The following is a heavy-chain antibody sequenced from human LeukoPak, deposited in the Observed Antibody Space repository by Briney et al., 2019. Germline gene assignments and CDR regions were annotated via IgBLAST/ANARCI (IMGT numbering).Heavy chain of an antibody. CDR1: GDSVSSNRAA. V-gene: IGHV6-1*01. J-gene: IGHJ4*02. CDR2: TYYRSKWFN. CDR3: VSDTGSTGGYFDY. D-gene: IGHD2-8*02. Sequence: SQTLSLTCAISGDSVSSNRAAWTWIRQSPSRGLEWLGRTYYRSKWFNDYAESMQGRIAISPDTSKNQFSLQVNYVTPDDTATYFCVSDTGSTGGYFDYWGQGILVTVSS.